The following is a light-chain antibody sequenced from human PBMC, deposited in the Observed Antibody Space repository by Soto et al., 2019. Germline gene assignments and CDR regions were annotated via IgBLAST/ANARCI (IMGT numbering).Light chain of an antibody. CDR2: EDN. J-gene: IGLJ2*01. V-gene: IGLV6-57*04. Sequence: FMLTQPHSVSESPGKTVTISCTRSSGSIASNYVQWYQQRPGSAPTTVIYEDNQRPSGVPDRFSGSIDSSSNSASLTISGLKTEDEADYYCQSYDSSNHAVVFGGGTKVTVL. CDR3: QSYDSSNHAVV. CDR1: SGSIASNY.